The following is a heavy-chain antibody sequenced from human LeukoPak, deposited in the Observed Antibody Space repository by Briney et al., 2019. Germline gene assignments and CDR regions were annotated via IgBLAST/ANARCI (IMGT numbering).Heavy chain of an antibody. Sequence: PGGSLRLSCAASGFTFSGYVMTWVRQAPGKGLECVSSITFSSSHIYYADSVKGRFTISRDNTKDSLYLQMNSLRAEDTAVYYCARRPAAARYDYWGQGTLVTVSS. CDR3: ARRPAAARYDY. V-gene: IGHV3-21*01. CDR1: GFTFSGYV. CDR2: ITFSSSHI. D-gene: IGHD6-13*01. J-gene: IGHJ4*02.